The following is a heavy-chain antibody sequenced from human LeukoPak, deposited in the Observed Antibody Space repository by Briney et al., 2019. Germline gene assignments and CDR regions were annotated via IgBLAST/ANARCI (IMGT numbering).Heavy chain of an antibody. CDR3: ARDIYDCSGYYLHDAFDI. Sequence: GRSLRLSCAASGFTFDDYAMHWVRQAPGKGLEWVSSISSSSSYIYYADSVKGRFTISRDNAKNTLYLQMNSLRAEDTAGYYCARDIYDCSGYYLHDAFDIWGQGTMVTVSS. J-gene: IGHJ3*02. CDR2: ISSSSSYI. CDR1: GFTFDDYA. D-gene: IGHD3-22*01. V-gene: IGHV3-21*01.